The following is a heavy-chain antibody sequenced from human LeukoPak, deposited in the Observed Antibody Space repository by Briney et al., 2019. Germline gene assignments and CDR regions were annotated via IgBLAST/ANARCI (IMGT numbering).Heavy chain of an antibody. J-gene: IGHJ4*02. CDR2: ISSNSSYI. CDR3: ARGYFDWPEYYFDY. CDR1: GFTFSSYA. V-gene: IGHV3-21*01. D-gene: IGHD3-9*01. Sequence: GGSLRLSCAASGFTFSSYAMSWVRQAPGKGLEWVSSISSNSSYIYYADSVKGRFTISRDNAKNSLYLQMNSLRAEDTAVYYCARGYFDWPEYYFDYWGQGSLVTVSS.